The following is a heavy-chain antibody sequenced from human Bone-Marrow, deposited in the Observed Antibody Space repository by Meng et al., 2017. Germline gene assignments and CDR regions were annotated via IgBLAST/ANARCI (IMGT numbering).Heavy chain of an antibody. V-gene: IGHV4-34*01. J-gene: IGHJ4*02. CDR2: INHSGST. D-gene: IGHD3-10*01. Sequence: QGQPQQWGAGRLKPSETLSLTCAVYGGSFSGYYWSWIRQPPGKGLEWIGEINHSGSTNYNPSLKSRVTISVDTSKNQFSLKLSSVTAADTAVYYCARGGVRGGIDYWGQGTLVTVSS. CDR1: GGSFSGYY. CDR3: ARGGVRGGIDY.